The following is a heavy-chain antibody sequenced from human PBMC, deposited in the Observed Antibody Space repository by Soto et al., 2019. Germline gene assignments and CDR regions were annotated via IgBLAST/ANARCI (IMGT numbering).Heavy chain of an antibody. CDR1: GGSISSYY. Sequence: QVQLQESGPGLVKPSETLSLTCTVSGGSISSYYWSWIRQAPGKGLEWIGYIYYSGTTNYNPSLKSRVTISVDTSKNQLSLKLSSVTAADTAVYYCARRYGYSFDYWGQGTLVTVSS. D-gene: IGHD5-18*01. V-gene: IGHV4-59*08. J-gene: IGHJ4*02. CDR2: IYYSGTT. CDR3: ARRYGYSFDY.